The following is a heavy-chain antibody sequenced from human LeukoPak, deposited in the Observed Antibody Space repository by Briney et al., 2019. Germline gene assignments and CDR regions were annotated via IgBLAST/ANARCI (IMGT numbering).Heavy chain of an antibody. Sequence: HGESLKISCKGSGYSFTSYWIGWVRQMPGKGLEWMGIIYPGVSDTRYSPSFQGQVTISADKSISTAYLQWSSLKASDTAMYYCAVMRDCSSTSCYGYFDYWGQGTLVTVSS. V-gene: IGHV5-51*01. CDR1: GYSFTSYW. CDR3: AVMRDCSSTSCYGYFDY. CDR2: IYPGVSDT. D-gene: IGHD2-2*01. J-gene: IGHJ4*02.